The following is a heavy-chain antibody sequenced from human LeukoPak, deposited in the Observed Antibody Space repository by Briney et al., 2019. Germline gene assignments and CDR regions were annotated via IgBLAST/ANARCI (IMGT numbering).Heavy chain of an antibody. J-gene: IGHJ4*02. CDR3: ARDRYVGLLNTMDY. D-gene: IGHD1-26*01. CDR1: GGTFSSYA. V-gene: IGHV1-69*05. Sequence: GASVKVSCTASGGTFSSYAISWVRQAPGQGLEWMGGIIPIFGTANYAQKFQGRVTITTDESTSTAYMELSSLRSEDTAVYYCARDRYVGLLNTMDYWGQGTLVTVSS. CDR2: IIPIFGTA.